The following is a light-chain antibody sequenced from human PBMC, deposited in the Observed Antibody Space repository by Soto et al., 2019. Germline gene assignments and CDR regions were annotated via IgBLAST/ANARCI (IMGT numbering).Light chain of an antibody. CDR2: EVS. CDR1: SSDVGGYNY. CDR3: SSYAGSFSWV. J-gene: IGLJ2*01. Sequence: QSVLTQPPSASGSPGQSVTISCTGTSSDVGGYNYVSWYQHHPGKAPKLMIYEVSKRPSGVPDRFSGSKSGNTASLTVSGLQAEYEADYYCSSYAGSFSWVFGGGTKLTVL. V-gene: IGLV2-8*01.